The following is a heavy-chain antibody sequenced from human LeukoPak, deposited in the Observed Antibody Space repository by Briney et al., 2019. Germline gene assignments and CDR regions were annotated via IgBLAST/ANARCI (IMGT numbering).Heavy chain of an antibody. D-gene: IGHD6-19*01. CDR2: IYYSGST. CDR3: ARVSGQDAFDI. J-gene: IGHJ3*02. V-gene: IGHV4-39*07. Sequence: SETLSLTCTVSGGSISSSSYYWGWIRQPPGKGLEWIGSIYYSGSTYYNPSLKSRVTISVDTSKNQFSLKLSSVTAADTALYYCARVSGQDAFDIWGQGTMVTVSS. CDR1: GGSISSSSYY.